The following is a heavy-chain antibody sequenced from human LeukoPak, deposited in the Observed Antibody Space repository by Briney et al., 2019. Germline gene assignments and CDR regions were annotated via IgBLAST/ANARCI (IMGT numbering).Heavy chain of an antibody. D-gene: IGHD3-3*01. CDR3: ARDRATIFGVVINPDAFDI. CDR2: INPSGGST. Sequence: GASVKVSCKASGYTFTSYGISWVRQAPGQGLEWMGIINPSGGSTSYAQKFQGRVTMTRDMSTSTVYMELSSLRSEDTAVYYCARDRATIFGVVINPDAFDIWGQGTMVTVSS. J-gene: IGHJ3*02. CDR1: GYTFTSYG. V-gene: IGHV1-46*01.